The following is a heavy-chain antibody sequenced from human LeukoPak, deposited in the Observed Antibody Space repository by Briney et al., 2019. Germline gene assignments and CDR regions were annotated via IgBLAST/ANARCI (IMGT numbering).Heavy chain of an antibody. V-gene: IGHV4-4*02. CDR3: ARHSYDYCSAAACYSDAFDI. Sequence: SETLSLTCAVSGGSISSSNWWSWVRQPPGKGLEWIGEIYHSGSTNYNPSLESRVAISVDTSKNQFSLNLSSVTAADTAVYYCARHSYDYCSAAACYSDAFDIWGQGTMVTVSS. J-gene: IGHJ3*02. CDR1: GGSISSSNW. CDR2: IYHSGST. D-gene: IGHD2-15*01.